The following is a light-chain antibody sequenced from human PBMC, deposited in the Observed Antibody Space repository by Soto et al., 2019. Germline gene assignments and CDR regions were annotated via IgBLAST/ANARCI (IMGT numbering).Light chain of an antibody. CDR1: QSVSNN. CDR2: GAS. CDR3: QHYHGWPIT. Sequence: IVLTQSPGTLSLSPGERATLSCRASQSVSNNYLAWYQQKPGQAPRLLIYGASNRATGIPARFSGSGSGTEFTLTIRSLQSEDFAVYYCQHYHGWPITFGQGTRVEIK. J-gene: IGKJ5*01. V-gene: IGKV3D-15*01.